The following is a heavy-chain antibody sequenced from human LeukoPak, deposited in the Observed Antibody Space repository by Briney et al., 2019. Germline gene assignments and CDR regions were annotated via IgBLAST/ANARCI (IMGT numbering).Heavy chain of an antibody. D-gene: IGHD3-22*01. CDR2: IYTSGST. CDR1: GGSISSDY. Sequence: SETLSLTCTVSGGSISSDYWSWIRQPAGKGLEWIGRIYTSGSTNYNPSLKSRVTMSVDTSKNQFSLKLSSVTAADTAVYYCAREGYYDSSGYPDYWGQGTLVTVSS. V-gene: IGHV4-4*07. CDR3: AREGYYDSSGYPDY. J-gene: IGHJ4*02.